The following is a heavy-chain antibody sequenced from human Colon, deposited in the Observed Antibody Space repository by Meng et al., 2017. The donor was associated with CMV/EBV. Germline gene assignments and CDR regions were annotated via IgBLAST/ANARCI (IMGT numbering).Heavy chain of an antibody. CDR2: ISHDGTVT. V-gene: IGHV3-74*01. Sequence: GESLKISCAASGFTFSSYVMHWVRQAPGKGLVWASRISHDGTVTTYADSVKGRFTISRDNAQNTLYLQMNSLRAEDTAVYYCTRDVNWEFFDYWGQGTLVTVSS. CDR1: GFTFSSYV. D-gene: IGHD7-27*01. J-gene: IGHJ4*02. CDR3: TRDVNWEFFDY.